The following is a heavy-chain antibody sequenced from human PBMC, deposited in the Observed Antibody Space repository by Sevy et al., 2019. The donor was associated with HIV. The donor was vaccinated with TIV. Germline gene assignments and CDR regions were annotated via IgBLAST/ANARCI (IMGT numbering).Heavy chain of an antibody. CDR1: GFTFSSYW. V-gene: IGHV3-7*04. CDR3: ERALGSSDGY. D-gene: IGHD2-15*01. CDR2: INQDGSEK. J-gene: IGHJ4*02. Sequence: GGSLRLSCAASGFTFSSYWMHWVRQAPGKGLEWVANINQDGSEKYYVDSVKGRFTISRDNAKNSLFLQMNSLRAEDTAVYYCERALGSSDGYWGQGTLVTVSS.